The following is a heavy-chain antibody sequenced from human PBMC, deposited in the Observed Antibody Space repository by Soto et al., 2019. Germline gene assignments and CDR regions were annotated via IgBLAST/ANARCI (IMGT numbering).Heavy chain of an antibody. J-gene: IGHJ3*02. CDR1: GGSISSSSYY. CDR2: IYYSGST. CDR3: ARLNVATDAFDI. Sequence: QLQLQESGPGLVKPSETLSLTCTVSGGSISSSSYYWGWIRQPPGKGLEWIGSIYYSGSTYYNPSLKSRVTISVDTSKNQFSLKLSSVTATDTAVYYCARLNVATDAFDIWGQGTMVTVSS. V-gene: IGHV4-39*01. D-gene: IGHD2-21*01.